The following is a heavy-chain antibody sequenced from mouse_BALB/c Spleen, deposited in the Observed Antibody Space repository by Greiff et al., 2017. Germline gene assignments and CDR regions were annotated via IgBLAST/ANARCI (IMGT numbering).Heavy chain of an antibody. CDR3: ARRGGYGNYWYFDV. Sequence: EVMLVESGGGLVQPGGSRKLSCAASGFTFSSFGMHWVRQAPEKGLEWVAYISSGSSTIYYADTVKGRFTISRDNPKNTLFLQMTSLRSEDTAMYYCARRGGYGNYWYFDVWGAGTTVTVSS. CDR2: ISSGSSTI. V-gene: IGHV5-17*02. CDR1: GFTFSSFG. D-gene: IGHD2-1*01. J-gene: IGHJ1*01.